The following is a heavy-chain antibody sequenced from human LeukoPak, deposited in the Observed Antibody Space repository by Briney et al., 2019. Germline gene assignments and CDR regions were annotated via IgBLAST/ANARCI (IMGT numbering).Heavy chain of an antibody. Sequence: GGSLRLSCAASGFTFSNSAMSWVRQAPGKGLEWVSGISGSGGSTYYADSVGRFSISRDNSSNTLYLQMTSLSAEDTAVYYCAKEGRGMGAATIDYWGQGTLVTVSS. CDR3: AKEGRGMGAATIDY. CDR1: GFTFSNSA. J-gene: IGHJ4*02. D-gene: IGHD1-26*01. V-gene: IGHV3-23*01. CDR2: ISGSGGST.